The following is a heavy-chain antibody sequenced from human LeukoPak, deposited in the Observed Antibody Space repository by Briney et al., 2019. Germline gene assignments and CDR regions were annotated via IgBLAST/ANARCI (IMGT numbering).Heavy chain of an antibody. Sequence: GGSLRLSCAASGFTFSDYYMSWIRQAPGKGLEWVSYISSSGSTIYYADSVKGRFTISRDNAKNSLYLQMNSLRAEDTAVYYCARESSSWSQDFDYWGQGTLVTVSS. J-gene: IGHJ4*02. CDR3: ARESSSWSQDFDY. CDR2: ISSSGSTI. V-gene: IGHV3-11*01. CDR1: GFTFSDYY. D-gene: IGHD6-13*01.